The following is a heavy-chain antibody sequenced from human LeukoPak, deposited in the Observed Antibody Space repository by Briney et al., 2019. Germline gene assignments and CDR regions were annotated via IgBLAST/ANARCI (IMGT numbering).Heavy chain of an antibody. V-gene: IGHV3-48*03. Sequence: VGSLRLSCAASGFTFSSYEMNWVRQAPGKGLEWVSYISSSGSTIYYADSVKGRFTISRDNAKNSLYLQMNSLRAEDTAVYYCARGHDYAVDYWGQGTLVTVSS. CDR2: ISSSGSTI. D-gene: IGHD4-17*01. J-gene: IGHJ4*02. CDR3: ARGHDYAVDY. CDR1: GFTFSSYE.